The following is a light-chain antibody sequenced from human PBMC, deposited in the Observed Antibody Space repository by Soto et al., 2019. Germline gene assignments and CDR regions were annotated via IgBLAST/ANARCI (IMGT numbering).Light chain of an antibody. Sequence: THSPTTLSWSPGQIATLSCRSSQSVSSNLAWYQQKPGQAPRLLIYGASTRATGIPARFSGSGSGTEFTLTISSLQSEDFAVYYCQQYNNGLTITFCQGTRLDIK. J-gene: IGKJ5*01. CDR3: QQYNNGLTIT. V-gene: IGKV3-15*01. CDR1: QSVSSN. CDR2: GAS.